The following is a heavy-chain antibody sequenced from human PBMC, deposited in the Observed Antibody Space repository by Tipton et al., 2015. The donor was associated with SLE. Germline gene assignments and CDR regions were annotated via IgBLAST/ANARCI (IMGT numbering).Heavy chain of an antibody. Sequence: TLSLTCTVSGDSVSSSNNYWAWIRQSPGQGLDWIGSISYRGNTYYNPSLKSRVTISLGTSDNQFSLKLSSVTAADTAVYYCARVTNYDFWSGSLPGHFDYWGQGTLVTVSS. J-gene: IGHJ4*02. CDR3: ARVTNYDFWSGSLPGHFDY. CDR2: ISYRGNT. CDR1: GDSVSSSNNY. D-gene: IGHD3-3*01. V-gene: IGHV4-39*07.